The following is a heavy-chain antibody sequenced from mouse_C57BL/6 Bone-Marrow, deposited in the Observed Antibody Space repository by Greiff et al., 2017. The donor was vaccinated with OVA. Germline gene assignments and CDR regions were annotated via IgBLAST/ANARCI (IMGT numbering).Heavy chain of an antibody. CDR1: GYAFTNYL. CDR3: AHEAMDY. J-gene: IGHJ4*01. Sequence: VQLQQSGAELARPGTSVKVSCKASGYAFTNYLIEWVKQRPGQGLEWIGVINPGSGGTNYNEKFKGKATLTADKSSSTAYMQLSSLTSEDSAVYFCAHEAMDYWGQGTSVTVSS. V-gene: IGHV1-54*01. CDR2: INPGSGGT.